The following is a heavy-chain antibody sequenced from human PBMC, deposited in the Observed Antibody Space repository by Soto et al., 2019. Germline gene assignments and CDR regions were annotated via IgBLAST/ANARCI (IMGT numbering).Heavy chain of an antibody. D-gene: IGHD3-3*01. CDR3: ASWGFGVVIYYFDY. V-gene: IGHV3-21*01. Sequence: GGSLRLSCAASGFTFSSFGMNWVRQAPGKGLEWVSSISSSSSYIDYVDSVKGRFTISRDNTANSLYLQMNSLRAEDTAVYYCASWGFGVVIYYFDYWGQGTLVTVSS. CDR1: GFTFSSFG. J-gene: IGHJ4*02. CDR2: ISSSSSYI.